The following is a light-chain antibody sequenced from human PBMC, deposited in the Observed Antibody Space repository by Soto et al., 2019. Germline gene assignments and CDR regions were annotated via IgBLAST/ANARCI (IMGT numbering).Light chain of an antibody. CDR1: SSNIGSTYD. V-gene: IGLV1-40*01. CDR3: QSYDDSLRVHYV. J-gene: IGLJ1*01. CDR2: GNT. Sequence: QAVVTQPPSVSGAPGQRVTISCTGSSSNIGSTYDVQWYQQLPGTAPKLLIHGNTDRPSGVPDRFSGSKSGTSASLAITGLQADDEADYYCQSYDDSLRVHYVFGTGTKVTVL.